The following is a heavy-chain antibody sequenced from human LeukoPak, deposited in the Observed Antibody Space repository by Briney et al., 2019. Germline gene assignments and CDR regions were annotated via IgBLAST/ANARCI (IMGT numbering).Heavy chain of an antibody. D-gene: IGHD4-17*01. J-gene: IGHJ5*02. CDR3: ARGGGGSSTVTTYWFDP. V-gene: IGHV4-30-4*01. CDR2: VYYSGST. CDR1: GDSISGADYY. Sequence: SETLSLTCTVSGDSISGADYYWSWIRQPPGKGLEWIAYVYYSGSTYYNPSLKSRLTISVDTSKNQFSLKLNSVTAADTAVYYCARGGGGSSTVTTYWFDPWGQGTLVTVSS.